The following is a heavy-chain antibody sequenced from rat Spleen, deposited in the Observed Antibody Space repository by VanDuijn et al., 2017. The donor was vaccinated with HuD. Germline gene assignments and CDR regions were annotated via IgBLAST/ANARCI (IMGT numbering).Heavy chain of an antibody. CDR2: INNAGST. V-gene: IGHV3-3*01. J-gene: IGHJ2*01. Sequence: EVQLQESGPGLVKPSQSLSLTCSVTGFSITSSYRWNWIRKFPGNKLEWMGYINNAGSTNYNPSLKSRIPITRDTSKNQFFLQLNSVTTEDTATYYCAGGGYWGQGVMVTVSS. CDR3: AGGGY. CDR1: GFSITSSYR.